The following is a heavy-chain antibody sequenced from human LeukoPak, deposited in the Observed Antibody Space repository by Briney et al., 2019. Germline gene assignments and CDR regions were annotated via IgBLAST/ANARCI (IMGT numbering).Heavy chain of an antibody. Sequence: ASVKVSCKASGGTFSSYAIGWVRQAPGQGLEWMGRIIPIFGTANYAQKFQGRVTITTDESTSTAYMELSSLRSEDTAVYYCARDQRTYYSSSSTSDYWGQGTLVTVSS. CDR3: ARDQRTYYSSSSTSDY. CDR2: IIPIFGTA. J-gene: IGHJ4*02. D-gene: IGHD6-6*01. V-gene: IGHV1-69*05. CDR1: GGTFSSYA.